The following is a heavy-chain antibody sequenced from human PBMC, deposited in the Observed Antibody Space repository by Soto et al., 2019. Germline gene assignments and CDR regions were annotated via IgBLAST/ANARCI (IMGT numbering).Heavy chain of an antibody. D-gene: IGHD1-1*01. J-gene: IGHJ4*02. CDR1: GYTLNTYG. Sequence: QVQLVQSGAEVKKPGASVKVSCKASGYTLNTYGITWVRQAPGQGLEWMGWISANNDHTNYPQKLQGRVTMTTDTPTRTAYRELRSLTSADTAVYYCARGTYFDYWGQGPLVTVSS. CDR2: ISANNDHT. CDR3: ARGTYFDY. V-gene: IGHV1-18*01.